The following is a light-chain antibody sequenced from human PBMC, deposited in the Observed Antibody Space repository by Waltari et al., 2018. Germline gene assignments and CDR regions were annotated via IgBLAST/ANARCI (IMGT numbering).Light chain of an antibody. Sequence: QSVLTQPPSVSGAPGQRVTISCTGRSSDIGAGYDVHWYPQLPGTAPKLLIYGNSHRPSGVPDRFSGSGSGTMATLTISGAQVDDEADYYCYSSDNSGFYKLFGGGTKLTVL. V-gene: IGLV1-40*01. CDR3: YSSDNSGFYKL. CDR1: SSDIGAGYD. CDR2: GNS. J-gene: IGLJ2*01.